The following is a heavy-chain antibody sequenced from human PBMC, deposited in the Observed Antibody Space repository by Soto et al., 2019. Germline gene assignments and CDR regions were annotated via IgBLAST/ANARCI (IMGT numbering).Heavy chain of an antibody. CDR2: LYFNGGT. CDR1: GVPINSPDYY. D-gene: IGHD6-13*01. CDR3: ARGISKYSSWYEPHTWFDA. Sequence: SETLSLTCNVSGVPINSPDYYLPWIRQSPGKGLEWIGYLYFNGGTQYNPSLRTPISMSLDTSKKHFSLKMRSVTGADTAVYYCARGISKYSSWYEPHTWFDAWGQGALVTVSS. V-gene: IGHV4-30-4*01. J-gene: IGHJ5*02.